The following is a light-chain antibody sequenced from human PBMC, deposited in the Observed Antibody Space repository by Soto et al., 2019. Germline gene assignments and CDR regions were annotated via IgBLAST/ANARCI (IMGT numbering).Light chain of an antibody. CDR1: QDISNY. CDR2: DAY. J-gene: IGKJ4*01. CDR3: LQYDKLPLT. Sequence: DIQMTQSPSSLSASVGYRVTITCQSSQDISNYLSWYQHKPGKAPELLIYDAYNLETGVPSRFSGSGFATDFTFTISSLQPEDIATYYCLQYDKLPLTCGGGTNVEIK. V-gene: IGKV1-33*01.